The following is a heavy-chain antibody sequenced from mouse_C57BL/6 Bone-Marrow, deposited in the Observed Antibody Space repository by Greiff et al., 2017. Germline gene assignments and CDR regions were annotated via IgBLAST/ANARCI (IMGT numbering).Heavy chain of an antibody. CDR1: GYTFTSYW. D-gene: IGHD3-3*01. Sequence: QVQLQQPGAELVMPGASVKLSCKASGYTFTSYWVHWVKQRPGQGLEWIGEIDPSDSYTNYNQKFKGKSTLTVDKSSSTAYMQLSSLTSEDSAVYYCARGTSWFAYWGQGTLVTVSA. CDR3: ARGTSWFAY. J-gene: IGHJ3*01. CDR2: IDPSDSYT. V-gene: IGHV1-69*01.